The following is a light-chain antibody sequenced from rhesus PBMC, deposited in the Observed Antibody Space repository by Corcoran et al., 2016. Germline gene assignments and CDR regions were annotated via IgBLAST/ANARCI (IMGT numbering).Light chain of an antibody. CDR2: EAS. CDR1: QNIYSN. CDR3: QHYYDNPYS. Sequence: DIQMTQSPSALSASVGDRVTISCRASQNIYSNLAWYHQKPGKAPTLLIYEASSLQTGIPSRFSGSGYGTDFTLTISSLQPEDSATYYCQHYYDNPYSFGQGTKVEIK. V-gene: IGKV1S12*01. J-gene: IGKJ2*01.